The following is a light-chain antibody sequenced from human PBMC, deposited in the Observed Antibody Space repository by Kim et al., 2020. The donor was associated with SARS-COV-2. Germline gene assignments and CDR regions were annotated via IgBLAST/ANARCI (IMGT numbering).Light chain of an antibody. CDR1: CPNVGGGYV. Sequence: RVTFSCTGSCPNVGGGYVVRWYQLLPEPPPNPLFYSNTHRPSGLPDRFSGSKAGTSASLAIAGHQAEDEADYYCQSYDSSLSGVVFGGGTQLTVL. CDR3: QSYDSSLSGVV. CDR2: SNT. V-gene: IGLV1-40*01. J-gene: IGLJ2*01.